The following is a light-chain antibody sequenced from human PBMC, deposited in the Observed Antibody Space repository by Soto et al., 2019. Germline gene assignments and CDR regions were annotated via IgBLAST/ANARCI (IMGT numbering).Light chain of an antibody. CDR3: QQSYSTTWT. CDR1: QGISTY. J-gene: IGKJ1*01. Sequence: IEMTQSPSSLSASVGDRVTITCRASQGISTYLNCYQQKPGKAPKLLIYAASSLQSGVPSRFSGSGSETDFTLTISSLQPEDFATYSCQQSYSTTWTFGQGTKVDI. CDR2: AAS. V-gene: IGKV1-39*01.